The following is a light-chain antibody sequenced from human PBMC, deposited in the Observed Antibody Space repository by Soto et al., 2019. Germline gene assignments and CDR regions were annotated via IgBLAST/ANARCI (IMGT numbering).Light chain of an antibody. CDR2: GAS. CDR1: QSFSNK. V-gene: IGKV3-15*01. J-gene: IGKJ5*01. Sequence: EIVLTKSPGTLSLSPGERATLSCRASQSFSNKLAWYQQKPGQVPRLLIYGASTRAAGIPARFSGSGSGTDFTLTISSLQSEDFAVYYCQQYNKWPSITFGQGTRLDI. CDR3: QQYNKWPSIT.